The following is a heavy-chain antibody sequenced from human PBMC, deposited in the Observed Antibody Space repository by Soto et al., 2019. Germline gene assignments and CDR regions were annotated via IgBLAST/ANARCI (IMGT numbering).Heavy chain of an antibody. Sequence: EVQLVESGGGLVKPGGSLRLSCAASGFTFSSYSMNWVRQAPGKGLEWVSSIISSSSYIYYADSVKGRFTISRDNAKNALYLQMNSLRAEYTAVYYCARPQVGSDDGVFDYWGQGTLVTVSS. CDR2: IISSSSYI. CDR3: ARPQVGSDDGVFDY. CDR1: GFTFSSYS. J-gene: IGHJ4*02. D-gene: IGHD1-26*01. V-gene: IGHV3-21*01.